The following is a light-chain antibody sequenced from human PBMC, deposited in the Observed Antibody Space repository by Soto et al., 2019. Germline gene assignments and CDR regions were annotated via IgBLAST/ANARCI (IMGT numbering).Light chain of an antibody. Sequence: EIVMTQSPATLSVSPGERATLSCRASQSVSSNLAWYQQKPGQAPRLLIYGASNGAAGIPARFSGTGSGTDFTLTISSLEPDDFAVYYCQQRYNWPLTFGGGTKVDIK. J-gene: IGKJ4*01. CDR3: QQRYNWPLT. CDR1: QSVSSN. V-gene: IGKV3-11*01. CDR2: GAS.